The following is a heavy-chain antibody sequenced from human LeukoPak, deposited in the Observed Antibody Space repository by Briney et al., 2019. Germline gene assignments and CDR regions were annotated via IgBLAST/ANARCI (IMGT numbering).Heavy chain of an antibody. CDR3: AREYSSGPRDYYYYYGMDV. D-gene: IGHD6-19*01. V-gene: IGHV4-61*09. CDR2: IYYSGST. J-gene: IGHJ6*02. Sequence: PSQTLSLTCTVSGGSISSGSYYWSWIRQPAGKGLEWIGYIYYSGSTNYNPSLKSRVTISVDPSKNQFSLKLSFVTAADTAVYYCAREYSSGPRDYYYYYGMDVWGQGTTVTVSS. CDR1: GGSISSGSYY.